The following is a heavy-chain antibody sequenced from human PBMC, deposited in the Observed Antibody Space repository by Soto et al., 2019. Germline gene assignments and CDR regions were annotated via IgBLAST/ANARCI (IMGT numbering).Heavy chain of an antibody. Sequence: ASVKVSCKASGYTFTSYAMHWVRQAPGQRLEWMGWINAGNGNTKYSQKFQGRVTITRDTSASTAYMELSSLRSEDTAVYYCARGTRSGYYPAYYYGMDVWGQGTTVTV. CDR1: GYTFTSYA. CDR3: ARGTRSGYYPAYYYGMDV. CDR2: INAGNGNT. J-gene: IGHJ6*02. D-gene: IGHD3-22*01. V-gene: IGHV1-3*01.